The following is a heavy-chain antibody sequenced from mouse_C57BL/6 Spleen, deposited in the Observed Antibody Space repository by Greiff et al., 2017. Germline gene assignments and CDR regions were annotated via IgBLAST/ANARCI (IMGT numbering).Heavy chain of an antibody. CDR1: GYTFTSYW. V-gene: IGHV1-69*01. CDR2: IDPSDSYT. J-gene: IGHJ4*01. CDR3: ARWGAMDY. Sequence: VQLQQPGAELVMPGASVKLSCKASGYTFTSYWMHWVKQRPGQGLEWIGEIDPSDSYTYYNQTFKGKFTLSVDKSSSTAYMQLSSLTSRDSAVYYCARWGAMDYWGQGTSVTVSS.